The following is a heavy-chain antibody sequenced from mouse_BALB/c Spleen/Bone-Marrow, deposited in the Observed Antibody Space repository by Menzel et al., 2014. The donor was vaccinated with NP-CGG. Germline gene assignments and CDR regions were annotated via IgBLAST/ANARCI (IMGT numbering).Heavy chain of an antibody. CDR1: GFNIKDTY. Sequence: EVQLQQSGAELVEPGASVKLSCTASGFNIKDTYMHWVKQRPGQGLEWIGRIDPANGNTKYDPKFQGKATITADTSSNTAYLQLSSLTSEDTAVYYCARWEYYAMDYWGQGTSVTVSS. D-gene: IGHD4-1*01. J-gene: IGHJ4*01. CDR3: ARWEYYAMDY. CDR2: IDPANGNT. V-gene: IGHV14-3*02.